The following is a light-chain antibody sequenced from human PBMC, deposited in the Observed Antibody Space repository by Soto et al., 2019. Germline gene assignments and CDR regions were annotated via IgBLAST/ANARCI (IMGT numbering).Light chain of an antibody. CDR2: GAS. V-gene: IGKV3-15*01. CDR3: QQYNNWLWT. CDR1: QSISSSY. J-gene: IGKJ1*01. Sequence: EIVLTQSPGTLSLSPEERATLSCRASQSISSSYLAWYQQKPGQAPRLLIYGASTRAPGFPARFSGSGSGTDFTLTISSLQSEDFAVYYCQQYNNWLWTFGQGTKVDIK.